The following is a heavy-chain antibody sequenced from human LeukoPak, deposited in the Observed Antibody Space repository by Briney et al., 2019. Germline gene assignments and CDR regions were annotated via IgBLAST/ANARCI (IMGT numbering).Heavy chain of an antibody. Sequence: GGSLRLSCAAPGFTFSSYAMHWVRQAPGKGLEYVSAISSNGGSTYYANSLKGRFTISRDNSKNTLYLQMGSLRAEDMAVYYCARAPLSGLANWVSVTLRYYFDYWGQGTLVTVSS. D-gene: IGHD7-27*01. J-gene: IGHJ4*02. CDR1: GFTFSSYA. CDR3: ARAPLSGLANWVSVTLRYYFDY. CDR2: ISSNGGST. V-gene: IGHV3-64*01.